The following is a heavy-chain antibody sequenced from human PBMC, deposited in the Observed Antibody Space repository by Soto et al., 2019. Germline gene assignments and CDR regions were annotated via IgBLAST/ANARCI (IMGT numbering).Heavy chain of an antibody. CDR1: GYTFTGYY. D-gene: IGHD7-27*01. CDR3: ARGETGVDYALNI. V-gene: IGHV1-2*04. CDR2: INPDSGGT. Sequence: QVQLVQSGAEVKKPGASVKVSCKASGYTFTGYYMHWVRQAPGQGLEWMGWINPDSGGTNYAQKFQGWVTMTRHTSISTAYMELSRLRSDDTAVYYCARGETGVDYALNIWGQGTMVTVSS. J-gene: IGHJ3*02.